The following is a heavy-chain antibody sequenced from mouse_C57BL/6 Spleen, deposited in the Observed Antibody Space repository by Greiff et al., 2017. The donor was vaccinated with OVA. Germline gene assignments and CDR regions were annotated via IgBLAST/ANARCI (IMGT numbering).Heavy chain of an antibody. CDR2: IDPSDSAT. CDR3: ARLYYGSSSWYFDV. J-gene: IGHJ1*03. Sequence: QVQLQQSGAELVRPGSSVKLSCKASGYTFTSYWMHWVKQRPIQGLEWIGNIDPSDSATHYTQKFKDKATLTADKSSSTAYKQLSRLTSEASAVYYCARLYYGSSSWYFDVWGTGTTVTVSS. D-gene: IGHD1-1*01. CDR1: GYTFTSYW. V-gene: IGHV1-52*01.